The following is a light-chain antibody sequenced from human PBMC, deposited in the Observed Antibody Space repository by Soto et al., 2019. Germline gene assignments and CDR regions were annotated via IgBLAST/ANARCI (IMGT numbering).Light chain of an antibody. Sequence: QSVLTQPPSASGTPGQRVTISCSGSSSNIGSKTVNWYQQLPGTAPKLLIYSNYQRPSGVPDRFSGSKSGTSASLAISGLQSEDEADYYCAESDASLNGYVFRTGTEVPGL. CDR3: AESDASLNGYV. CDR2: SNY. V-gene: IGLV1-44*01. CDR1: SSNIGSKT. J-gene: IGLJ1*01.